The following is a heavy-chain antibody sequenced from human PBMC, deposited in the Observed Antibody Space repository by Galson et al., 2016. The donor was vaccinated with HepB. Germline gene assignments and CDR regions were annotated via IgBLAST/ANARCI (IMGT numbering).Heavy chain of an antibody. Sequence: SLRLSCAVSGITFRSYTMDWVRQAPGKGLEWVSSISGGSSYIYYADSVKGRFTISRDNAKNPLYLQMNSLRAEDTAVYSCASRHSGWYYFDYWGQGTLVTVSS. CDR1: GITFRSYT. J-gene: IGHJ4*02. D-gene: IGHD6-19*01. CDR2: ISGGSSYI. CDR3: ASRHSGWYYFDY. V-gene: IGHV3-21*01.